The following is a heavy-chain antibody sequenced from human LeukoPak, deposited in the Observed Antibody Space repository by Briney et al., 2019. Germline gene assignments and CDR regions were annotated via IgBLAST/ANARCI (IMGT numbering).Heavy chain of an antibody. D-gene: IGHD5-12*01. Sequence: PGGSLRLSCAASGFTFSSYSMNWVRQAPGKGLEWVSYISSSSSTIYYADSVKGRFTISRDNAKNSLYLQMNSLRAEDTAVYYCAREGPSRGYSGWLYYYYYMDVWGKGTTVTVSS. J-gene: IGHJ6*03. V-gene: IGHV3-48*01. CDR3: AREGPSRGYSGWLYYYYYMDV. CDR1: GFTFSSYS. CDR2: ISSSSSTI.